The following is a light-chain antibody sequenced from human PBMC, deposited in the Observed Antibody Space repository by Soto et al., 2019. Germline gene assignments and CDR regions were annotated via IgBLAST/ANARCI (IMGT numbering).Light chain of an antibody. V-gene: IGLV1-40*01. CDR3: QSYDSSLSGSV. Sequence: QAVVTQPPSVSGAPGQRVTISCTGGSSNIGAGYDVHWYQQLPGTAPKLLIYGNSNRPSGVPDRFSGSKSGTSASLAITGLQAEDEADYYCQSYDSSLSGSVFGGWTKVTVL. CDR1: SSNIGAGYD. J-gene: IGLJ2*01. CDR2: GNS.